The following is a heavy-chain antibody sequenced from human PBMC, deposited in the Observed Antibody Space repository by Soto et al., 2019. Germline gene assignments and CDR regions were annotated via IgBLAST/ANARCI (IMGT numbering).Heavy chain of an antibody. Sequence: GGSLRLSCAASGFSFSSYAMGWVRQAPGKGLEWVSAISGSGGSTYYADSVKGRFTISRDNSKNTLYLQMNSLRAEDTALYYCAKVKVGAGYAFDFWGKGEMVTVSS. CDR1: GFSFSSYA. V-gene: IGHV3-23*01. D-gene: IGHD1-26*01. J-gene: IGHJ3*01. CDR3: AKVKVGAGYAFDF. CDR2: ISGSGGST.